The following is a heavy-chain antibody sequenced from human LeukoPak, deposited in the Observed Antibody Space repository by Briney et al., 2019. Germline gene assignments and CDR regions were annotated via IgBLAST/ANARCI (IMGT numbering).Heavy chain of an antibody. Sequence: GGSLRLSCEASGFTFSNNGMSWVRQAPGKGLEWVSGISGSGGTTYYADSVKGRFTISRDNSKNTLYLQMNSLRAEDTAVYYCARIVSADYDYVWGSYRYTYYFDYWGQGTLVTVSS. CDR1: GFTFSNNG. D-gene: IGHD3-16*02. J-gene: IGHJ4*02. CDR2: ISGSGGTT. CDR3: ARIVSADYDYVWGSYRYTYYFDY. V-gene: IGHV3-23*01.